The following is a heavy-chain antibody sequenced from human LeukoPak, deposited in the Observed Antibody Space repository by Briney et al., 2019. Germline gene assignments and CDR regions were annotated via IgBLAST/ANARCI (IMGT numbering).Heavy chain of an antibody. D-gene: IGHD6-13*01. Sequence: GGSLRLSCEASGFTFSNSWMTWVRQTPGKGLEWVANIKTDGSEKYYVDSVRGRFTISRDNAKNSLYLQLNSLRTEDTAVYYCARGPGSWYGVYFDYWGQGTLVTVSS. CDR3: ARGPGSWYGVYFDY. V-gene: IGHV3-7*01. CDR2: IKTDGSEK. J-gene: IGHJ4*02. CDR1: GFTFSNSW.